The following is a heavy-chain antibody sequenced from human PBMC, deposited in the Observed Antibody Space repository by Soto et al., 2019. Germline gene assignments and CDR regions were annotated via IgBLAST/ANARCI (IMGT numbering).Heavy chain of an antibody. Sequence: ASVTVSCKASVYSFHTYASSWVRQAPGQGLEWVGWISGYNGNTNYAQKFQGRVTLTRDTSTKTAFMELRSLTGDDTAVYYCAREYGMDVWGQGTTVTVSS. V-gene: IGHV1-18*01. J-gene: IGHJ6*02. CDR1: VYSFHTYA. CDR3: AREYGMDV. CDR2: ISGYNGNT.